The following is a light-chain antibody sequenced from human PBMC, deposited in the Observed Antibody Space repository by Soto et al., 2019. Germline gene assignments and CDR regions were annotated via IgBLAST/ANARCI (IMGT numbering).Light chain of an antibody. CDR1: QSVRTN. Sequence: EVVVTQSPATLSVSLGGRATLSCRASQSVRTNLAWYQQKPGQAPRLLIYAASTRATGVPARFSGSGSGTEFTLTITSLQSEDFAVYYCQHYNNWPFTFGQGTKLEI. CDR2: AAS. CDR3: QHYNNWPFT. J-gene: IGKJ2*01. V-gene: IGKV3-15*01.